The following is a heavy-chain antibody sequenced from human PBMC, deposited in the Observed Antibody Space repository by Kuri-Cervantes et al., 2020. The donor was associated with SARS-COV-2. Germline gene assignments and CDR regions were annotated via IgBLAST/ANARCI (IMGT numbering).Heavy chain of an antibody. CDR2: INHSGST. J-gene: IGHJ4*02. D-gene: IGHD3-22*01. CDR1: GGSFSGYY. Sequence: SETLSLTCAVYGGSFSGYYWSWIRRPPGKGLEWIGEINHSGSTNYNPSLKSRVTISVDTSKNQFSLKLSPVTAADTAVYYCARHVWGDSSGYYYFGTEKYFDYWGQGTLVTVSS. CDR3: ARHVWGDSSGYYYFGTEKYFDY. V-gene: IGHV4-34*01.